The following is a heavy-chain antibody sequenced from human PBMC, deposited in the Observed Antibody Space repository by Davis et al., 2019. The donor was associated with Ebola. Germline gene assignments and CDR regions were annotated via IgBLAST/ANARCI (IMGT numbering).Heavy chain of an antibody. CDR3: ARDHYGDYLLWYDY. Sequence: SCAASGFTFSDYYMSWIRQAPGKGLEWVSYISSSGSTIYYADSVKGRFTISRDNAKNSLYLQMNSLRAEDTAVYYCARDHYGDYLLWYDYWGQGTLVTVSS. CDR1: GFTFSDYY. D-gene: IGHD4-17*01. V-gene: IGHV3-11*01. J-gene: IGHJ4*02. CDR2: ISSSGSTI.